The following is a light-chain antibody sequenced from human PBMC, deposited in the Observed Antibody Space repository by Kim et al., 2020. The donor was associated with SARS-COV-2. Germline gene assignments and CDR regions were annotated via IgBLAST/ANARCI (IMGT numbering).Light chain of an antibody. V-gene: IGLV3-1*01. CDR1: KLGDKY. CDR3: QAWDSGVV. Sequence: SYELTQPPSVSVSPGQTASITCSGDKLGDKYVCWYQQKPGQSPVLVIYQDAKRPSGIPERFSGSNSGDTASLTIRGTQAMDEADYYCQAWDSGVVCGGGT. CDR2: QDA. J-gene: IGLJ2*01.